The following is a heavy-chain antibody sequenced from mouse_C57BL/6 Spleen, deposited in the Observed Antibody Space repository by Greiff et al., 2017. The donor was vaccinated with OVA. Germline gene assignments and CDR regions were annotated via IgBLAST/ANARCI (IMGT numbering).Heavy chain of an antibody. J-gene: IGHJ3*01. D-gene: IGHD2-5*01. CDR1: GYAFTNYL. CDR2: INPGSGGT. Sequence: QVQLKQSGAELIRPGTSVKVSCKASGYAFTNYLIEWVKQRPGQGLEWIGVINPGSGGTNYKEKFKGKATLTADKSSSTAYMQLSSLTSEDSAVYFCATYYSNYAWFAYWGQGTLVTVSA. CDR3: ATYYSNYAWFAY. V-gene: IGHV1-54*01.